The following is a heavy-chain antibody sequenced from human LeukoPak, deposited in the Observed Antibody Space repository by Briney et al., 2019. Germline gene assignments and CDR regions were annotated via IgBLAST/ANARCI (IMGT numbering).Heavy chain of an antibody. CDR2: ISSSSSYI. V-gene: IGHV3-21*04. J-gene: IGHJ4*02. CDR3: AKRGDYDFWSGYIGKIDY. CDR1: GFTFSSYS. Sequence: PGGSLRLSCAASGFTFSSYSMNWVRQAPGKGLEWVSSISSSSSYIYYADSVKGRFTISRDNAKNSLYLQMNSLRAEDTAVYYCAKRGDYDFWSGYIGKIDYWGQGTLVTVSS. D-gene: IGHD3-3*01.